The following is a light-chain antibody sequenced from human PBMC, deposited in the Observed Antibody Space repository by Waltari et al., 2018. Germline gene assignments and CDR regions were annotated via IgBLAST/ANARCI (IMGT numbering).Light chain of an antibody. CDR1: QGVNIF. Sequence: DIQMTQSPASLSASVGDTVTITCRASQGVNIFLAWFQQKPGKAPKSLIYGASSLQSGVPSRFGGSGSGTEFTLTISDLQPEDFATYYCQQHNNFPYSLGQGTRLEIK. V-gene: IGKV1-16*01. CDR3: QQHNNFPYS. CDR2: GAS. J-gene: IGKJ2*03.